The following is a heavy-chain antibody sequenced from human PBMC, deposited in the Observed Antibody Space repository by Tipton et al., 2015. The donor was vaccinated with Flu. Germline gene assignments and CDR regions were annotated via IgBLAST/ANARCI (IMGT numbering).Heavy chain of an antibody. CDR2: ISHSGYP. V-gene: IGHV4-34*01. Sequence: TLSLTCAVPGGSLSGYFWSWIRQSPGAGLEWIGEISHSGYPKYNPSLESRVTLLVDTSKNQLSLKMTSVTAADTAVYFCARGATTQVAPSGKGYNWFDLWGQGTLVNVSS. D-gene: IGHD1-7*01. J-gene: IGHJ5*02. CDR3: ARGATTQVAPSGKGYNWFDL. CDR1: GGSLSGYF.